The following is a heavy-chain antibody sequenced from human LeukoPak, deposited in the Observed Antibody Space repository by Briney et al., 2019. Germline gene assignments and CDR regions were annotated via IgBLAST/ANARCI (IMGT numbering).Heavy chain of an antibody. V-gene: IGHV3-30*04. CDR2: ISYDGSNK. D-gene: IGHD4-17*01. Sequence: GGSLRLSCAASGFTFSSYAMHWVRPAPGKGLEWVAVISYDGSNKYYADSVKGRFTISRDNSKNTLYLQMNSLRAEDTAVYYCARDPYGDSLDYWGQGTLVTVSS. CDR3: ARDPYGDSLDY. CDR1: GFTFSSYA. J-gene: IGHJ4*02.